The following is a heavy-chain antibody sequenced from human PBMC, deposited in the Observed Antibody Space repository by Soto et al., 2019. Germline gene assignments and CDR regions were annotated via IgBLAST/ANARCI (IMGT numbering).Heavy chain of an antibody. V-gene: IGHV3-33*01. CDR1: GFTFSSYG. CDR2: IWYDGSNK. J-gene: IGHJ6*03. D-gene: IGHD2-15*01. Sequence: GGSLRLSCAASGFTFSSYGMHWVRQAPGKGLEWVAVIWYDGSNKYYADSVKGRFTISRDNSKNTLYLQMNSLRAEDTAVYYCARVGVVVDQGDGKYYYYYYYMDVWGKGTTVTVSS. CDR3: ARVGVVVDQGDGKYYYYYYYMDV.